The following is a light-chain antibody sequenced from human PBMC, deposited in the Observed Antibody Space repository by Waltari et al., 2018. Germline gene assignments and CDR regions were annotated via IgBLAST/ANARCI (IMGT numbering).Light chain of an antibody. Sequence: DIQMTQSPSSLSASVGDRVTITCRASQGISNYLNWYQQKPGNAPKRLIYDASSLQSGVPSSFRGRGSGTVFTLTISSLQPEDFATYYGLQYNSAPCTFGPGTKRDIK. J-gene: IGKJ3*01. CDR2: DAS. CDR1: QGISNY. CDR3: LQYNSAPCT. V-gene: IGKV1-17*01.